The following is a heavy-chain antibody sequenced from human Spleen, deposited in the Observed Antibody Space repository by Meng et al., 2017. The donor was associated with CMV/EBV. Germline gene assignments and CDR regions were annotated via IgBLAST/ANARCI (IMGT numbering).Heavy chain of an antibody. V-gene: IGHV7-4-1*02. CDR1: GYTFTTYA. Sequence: SCKASGYTFTTYAIHWVRQAPGQGLEWMGWINTNTRIPTYAQGFTRRCVFSLDTSVSTAHLQISSLEAEDTAVYYCARDDIPFLDYWGQGTLVTVSS. CDR3: ARDDIPFLDY. D-gene: IGHD2-15*01. J-gene: IGHJ4*02. CDR2: INTNTRIP.